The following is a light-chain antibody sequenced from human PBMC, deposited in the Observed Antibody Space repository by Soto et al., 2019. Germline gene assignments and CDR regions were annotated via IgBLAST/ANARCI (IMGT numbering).Light chain of an antibody. V-gene: IGLV1-44*01. CDR3: AAWDDSRNGVV. Sequence: QSVLTQPPSASGTPGQTIAISCSGGSSNIGSHTVNWYQQLPGTAPRLLIYSNTHRPSGVPDRFSGSKSGTSASLAISGLQSEYEGDYYCAAWDDSRNGVVFGGGTKLTVL. CDR2: SNT. CDR1: SSNIGSHT. J-gene: IGLJ2*01.